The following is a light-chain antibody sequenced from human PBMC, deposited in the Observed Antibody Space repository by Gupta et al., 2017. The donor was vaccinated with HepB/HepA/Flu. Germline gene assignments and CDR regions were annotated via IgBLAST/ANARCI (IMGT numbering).Light chain of an antibody. V-gene: IGKV1-39*01. Sequence: DIQMTQSPSSLSASVGDRVTITCRASQTISHYLNWYQHKPGKAPKVMIYAASRLQSGVPQRFSGSGYVXDLTLTXSRRQHEDFAFYYSQHYYSSPTFGXGTKVEIK. J-gene: IGKJ1*01. CDR3: QHYYSSPT. CDR1: QTISHY. CDR2: AAS.